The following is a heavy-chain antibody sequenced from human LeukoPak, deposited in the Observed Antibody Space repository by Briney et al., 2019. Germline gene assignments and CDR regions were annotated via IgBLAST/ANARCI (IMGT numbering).Heavy chain of an antibody. Sequence: GGSLSLSCSASGFTFSSYVMHWVRQAPGKGLEYVSAISIDGGSTYYADSVRGRFTISRDNSKITLYLQMSSLRAEDTAVYYCVRGGSHDYWGQGTLVTVSS. J-gene: IGHJ4*02. CDR1: GFTFSSYV. D-gene: IGHD3-16*01. CDR2: ISIDGGST. CDR3: VRGGSHDY. V-gene: IGHV3-64D*06.